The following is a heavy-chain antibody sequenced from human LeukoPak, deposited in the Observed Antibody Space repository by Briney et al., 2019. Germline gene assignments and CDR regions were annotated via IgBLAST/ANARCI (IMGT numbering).Heavy chain of an antibody. V-gene: IGHV3-11*01. J-gene: IGHJ4*02. CDR3: ARGENYDFWSGYYQDY. D-gene: IGHD3-3*01. CDR1: GFTFSNAW. Sequence: PGGSLRLSCAASGFTFSNAWMSWVRQAPGKGLEWVSYISSSGSTIYYADSVKGRFTISRDNAKNSLYLQMNSLRAEDTVVYYCARGENYDFWSGYYQDYWGQGTLVTVSS. CDR2: ISSSGSTI.